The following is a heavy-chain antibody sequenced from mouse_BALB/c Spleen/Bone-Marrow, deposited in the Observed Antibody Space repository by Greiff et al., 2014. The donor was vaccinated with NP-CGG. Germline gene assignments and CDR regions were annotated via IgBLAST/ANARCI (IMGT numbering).Heavy chain of an antibody. CDR1: GFTFSNYA. J-gene: IGHJ2*01. CDR3: ARQDGFDY. V-gene: IGHV5-9-3*01. D-gene: IGHD2-3*01. CDR2: ISSGGSYT. Sequence: DVKLVESGGGLVKPGGSPKLSCAASGFTFSNYAMSWVRQTPEKRLEWVAIISSGGSYTYYPDSVKGRFTISRDNAKTILYLQMSSLRSEDTAMYYCARQDGFDYWGQGTTLTVSS.